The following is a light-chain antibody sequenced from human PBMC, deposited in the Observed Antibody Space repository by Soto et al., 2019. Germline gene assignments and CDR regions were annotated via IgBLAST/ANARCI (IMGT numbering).Light chain of an antibody. CDR1: QSVGSY. J-gene: IGKJ5*01. CDR3: QQRSNWPIT. Sequence: EIVMTQSPATLSLSPGEIATLSCRASQSVGSYLAWYQQKPGQAPRLLIYGASNRATGIPARFSGSGSGTDFTLTISSLEPEDFAVYYCQQRSNWPITFGQGTRLEIK. V-gene: IGKV3-11*01. CDR2: GAS.